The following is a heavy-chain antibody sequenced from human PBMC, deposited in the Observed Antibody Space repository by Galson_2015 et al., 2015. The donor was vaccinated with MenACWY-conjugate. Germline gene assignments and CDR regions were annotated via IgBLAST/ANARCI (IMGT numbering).Heavy chain of an antibody. J-gene: IGHJ4*02. CDR3: AVLPATFPHHFDY. V-gene: IGHV4-59*01. Sequence: SETLSLTCTVSGDSITSSYWSWIRQPPGKGLEWIGYIYYSGSTNYNPSLKSRVTMSVDTSKNQFSLKLNSVTAADTAVYYCAVLPATFPHHFDYWGQGTLVTVSS. CDR2: IYYSGST. D-gene: IGHD2/OR15-2a*01. CDR1: GDSITSSY.